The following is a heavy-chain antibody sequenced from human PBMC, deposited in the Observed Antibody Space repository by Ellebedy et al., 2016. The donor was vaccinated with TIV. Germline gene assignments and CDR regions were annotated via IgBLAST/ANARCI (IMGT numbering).Heavy chain of an antibody. CDR1: GHSFSSYW. CDR3: ARPIDYYGSGIYSIDY. Sequence: GESLKISCQGSGHSFSSYWITWVRQMPGKGLEWMGRIDPSDSYAYYSPSFQGHVTFSVDNSISTAYLQWGSLKASDTAIYYCARPIDYYGSGIYSIDYWGQGTLVTVSS. V-gene: IGHV5-10-1*01. CDR2: IDPSDSYA. J-gene: IGHJ4*02. D-gene: IGHD3-10*01.